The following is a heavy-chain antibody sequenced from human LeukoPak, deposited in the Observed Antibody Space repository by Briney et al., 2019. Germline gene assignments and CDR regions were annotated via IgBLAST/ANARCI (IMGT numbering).Heavy chain of an antibody. D-gene: IGHD5-12*01. Sequence: ASVKVSCKASGYTFTGYYMHWVRQAPGQGLEWMGWISAYNGNTNYAQKLQGRVIMTTDTSTSTAYMELRSLRSDDTAVYYCAKDSGYETDYYYYYYMDVWGKGTTVTISS. CDR3: AKDSGYETDYYYYYYMDV. CDR2: ISAYNGNT. CDR1: GYTFTGYY. V-gene: IGHV1-18*04. J-gene: IGHJ6*03.